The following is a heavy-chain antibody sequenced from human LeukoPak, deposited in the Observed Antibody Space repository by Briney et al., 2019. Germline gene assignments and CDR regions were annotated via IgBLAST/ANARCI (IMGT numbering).Heavy chain of an antibody. D-gene: IGHD2-2*01. CDR1: GFFFTTYG. CDR3: TKDRGSTRYYYYMDV. J-gene: IGHJ6*03. Sequence: GGSLRLSCATYGFFFTTYGMHWVRRAPGKGLEWVTSMSYDGTHTNYADSVKGRFTISRDTSKNTLYLQMNSLRPDDTAVYYCTKDRGSTRYYYYMDVWGKGTTVTVSS. CDR2: MSYDGTHT. V-gene: IGHV3-30*02.